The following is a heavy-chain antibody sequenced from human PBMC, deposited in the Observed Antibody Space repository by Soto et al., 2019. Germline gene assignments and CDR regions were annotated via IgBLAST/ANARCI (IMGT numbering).Heavy chain of an antibody. Sequence: SETLSLTCTVSGGSMNNFYWSWIRQPPGKGLEWIGYVSYSDSSNYNPSLKSRVTISADTSKNHFSLKLNSVTAADTAVYYCARHSTDDGRGYGWFDPWGQGTVVTVSS. V-gene: IGHV4-59*08. J-gene: IGHJ5*02. D-gene: IGHD3-22*01. CDR3: ARHSTDDGRGYGWFDP. CDR1: GGSMNNFY. CDR2: VSYSDSS.